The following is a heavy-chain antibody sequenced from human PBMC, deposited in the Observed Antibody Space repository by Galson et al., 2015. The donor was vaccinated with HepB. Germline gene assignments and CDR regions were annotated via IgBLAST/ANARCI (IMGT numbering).Heavy chain of an antibody. Sequence: SETLSLTCTVSGGSINNYYWSWFRQPPGKGLEWIGHIYYDGNTNYSPSLHGRVTMSLDTSKNQFSLTLISVTAADTAVYYCARDRGFHFYDSGTPWPDAFNIWAQGTMVTVSS. J-gene: IGHJ3*02. CDR1: GGSINNYY. V-gene: IGHV4-59*01. CDR3: ARDRGFHFYDSGTPWPDAFNI. CDR2: IYYDGNT. D-gene: IGHD3-10*01.